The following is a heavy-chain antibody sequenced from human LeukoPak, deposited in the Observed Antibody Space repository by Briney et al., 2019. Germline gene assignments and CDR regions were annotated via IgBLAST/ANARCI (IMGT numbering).Heavy chain of an antibody. Sequence: GGSLRLSCAASGFTFSSSGMHWVRQAPGKGLEWGALIWYDGSIKYYTDSVKGRFTISRDNSKNTLYLQMNSLRAEDTAVYYCARDVGSGNYYRGYFDYWGQGTLVTVSS. CDR2: IWYDGSIK. V-gene: IGHV3-33*01. CDR1: GFTFSSSG. D-gene: IGHD1-26*01. CDR3: ARDVGSGNYYRGYFDY. J-gene: IGHJ4*02.